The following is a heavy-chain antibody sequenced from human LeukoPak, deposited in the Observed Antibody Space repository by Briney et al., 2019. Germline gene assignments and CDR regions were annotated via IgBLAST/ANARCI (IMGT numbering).Heavy chain of an antibody. CDR3: ARETNWNFWTDDAFDI. CDR2: IYTSGST. CDR1: GGSISSNY. V-gene: IGHV4-4*07. Sequence: SETLSLTCTVSGGSISSNYWSWIRQPAGKGLEWIGRIYTSGSTNYNPSLKSRVTISVGTSKNQFSLKLTSVTAVDTAVYYCARETNWNFWTDDAFDIWGQGTMVTVSS. D-gene: IGHD1-1*01. J-gene: IGHJ3*02.